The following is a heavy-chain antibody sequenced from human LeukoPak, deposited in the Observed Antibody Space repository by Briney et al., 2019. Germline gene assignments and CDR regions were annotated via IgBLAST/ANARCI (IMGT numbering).Heavy chain of an antibody. CDR2: INHSGST. J-gene: IGHJ6*03. Sequence: SETLSLTCAVYGGSFSGYYWSWIRQPPGKGLECIGEINHSGSTNYNPSLKSRVTISVDTSKNQFSLKLSSVTAADTAVYYCARDTRYCTNGVCSSYYYYYMDVRGKGTTVTVSS. CDR1: GGSFSGYY. D-gene: IGHD2-8*01. CDR3: ARDTRYCTNGVCSSYYYYYMDV. V-gene: IGHV4-34*01.